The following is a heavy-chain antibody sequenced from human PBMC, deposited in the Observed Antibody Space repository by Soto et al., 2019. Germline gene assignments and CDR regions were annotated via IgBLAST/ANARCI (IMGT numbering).Heavy chain of an antibody. CDR3: DNDEPLAPLYDYCGMDV. D-gene: IGHD1-1*01. CDR1: GFTFSSYS. J-gene: IGHJ6*04. CDR2: IGLSDNNI. Sequence: WGSLRLSCSASGFTFSSYSMTWVRLAPGKGLEWISYIGLSDNNIHYADSVKGRFTISRDNSKNTLYLQMNSLRAEDTAVYYCDNDEPLAPLYDYCGMDVWGEGKTVTVSS. V-gene: IGHV3-48*01.